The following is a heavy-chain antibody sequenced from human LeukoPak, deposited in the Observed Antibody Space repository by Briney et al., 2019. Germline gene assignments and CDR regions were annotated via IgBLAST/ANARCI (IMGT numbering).Heavy chain of an antibody. CDR3: AREGVDSSGYQYDAFDI. D-gene: IGHD3-22*01. CDR1: GGSISSGSYY. V-gene: IGHV4-61*02. CDR2: IYTSGSA. Sequence: SETLSLTCTVSGGSISSGSYYWSWIRQPAGKGLEWIGRIYTSGSANYNPSLKSRVTISVDTSKNQFSLKLSSVTAADTAVYYCAREGVDSSGYQYDAFDIWGQGTMVTVSS. J-gene: IGHJ3*02.